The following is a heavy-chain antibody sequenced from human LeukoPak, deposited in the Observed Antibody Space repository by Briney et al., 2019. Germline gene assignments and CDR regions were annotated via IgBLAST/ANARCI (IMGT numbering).Heavy chain of an antibody. CDR1: GYSISNSYY. Sequence: SETLSLTCAVSGYSISNSYYWGWIRQPPGKGLEWIGSIYHTGGTYYNPSLKSRVTISIDTSKNQFSLNLSSVTAAGTAVYYCARDAQTYYYDTSGYYFEYWGQGTLVTVSS. CDR3: ARDAQTYYYDTSGYYFEY. CDR2: IYHTGGT. D-gene: IGHD3-22*01. J-gene: IGHJ4*02. V-gene: IGHV4-38-2*02.